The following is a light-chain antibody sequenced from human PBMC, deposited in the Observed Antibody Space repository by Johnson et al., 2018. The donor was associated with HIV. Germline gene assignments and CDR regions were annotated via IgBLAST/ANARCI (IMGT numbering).Light chain of an antibody. CDR1: SSNIGDNF. Sequence: QSVLTQPPSVSAAPGQRVTISCSGSSSNIGDNFVSWYQQFPGAAPKLLIFENYKRPSGIPDRFSGSKSGTSATLGITGLQTGDEADYYCGTWDSSLILYVFGTGTKVTVL. CDR2: ENY. V-gene: IGLV1-51*02. J-gene: IGLJ1*01. CDR3: GTWDSSLILYV.